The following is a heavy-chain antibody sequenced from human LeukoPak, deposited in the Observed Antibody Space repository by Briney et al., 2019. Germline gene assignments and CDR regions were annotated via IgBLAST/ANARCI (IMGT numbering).Heavy chain of an antibody. J-gene: IGHJ1*01. CDR1: GFTLSSYS. Sequence: GGTLRLSCAASGFTLSSYSMHWVRQAPGKGLEFVSAISKNGRNTYYGNSMKGRFTISRDISKNTLYLQMGSLRPEDMAVYYCARVDSGSACASWGQGILVTVSS. CDR3: ARVDSGSACAS. D-gene: IGHD6-19*01. CDR2: ISKNGRNT. V-gene: IGHV3-64*01.